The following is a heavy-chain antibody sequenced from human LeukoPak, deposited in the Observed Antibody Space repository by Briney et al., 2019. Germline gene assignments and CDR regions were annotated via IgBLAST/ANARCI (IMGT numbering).Heavy chain of an antibody. J-gene: IGHJ3*02. D-gene: IGHD1-26*01. V-gene: IGHV1-46*01. CDR1: GYTFTSYY. Sequence: ASVKVSCKASGYTFTSYYMHWVRQAPGQGLEWMGIINPSGGSTSYAQKFQGRVTMTRDMSTSTVYMELSSLRSEDTAVYYCARDGGSDDDAFDIWGQGTMVTVSS. CDR2: INPSGGST. CDR3: ARDGGSDDDAFDI.